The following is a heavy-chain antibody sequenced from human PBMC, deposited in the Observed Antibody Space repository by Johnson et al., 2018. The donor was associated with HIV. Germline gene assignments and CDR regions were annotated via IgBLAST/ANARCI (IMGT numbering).Heavy chain of an antibody. CDR2: ISYDGSNK. Sequence: HVQLVESGGGVVQPGRSLRLSCAASGFTFSSYAMHWVRQAPGKGLEWVAVISYDGSNKYYADSVKGRFTISRDNSKNRLYLQMNSLRAEDTAVYYCARVLRGQPRSPFDIWGQGTMVTVSS. D-gene: IGHD3-10*01. J-gene: IGHJ3*02. CDR1: GFTFSSYA. V-gene: IGHV3-30-3*01. CDR3: ARVLRGQPRSPFDI.